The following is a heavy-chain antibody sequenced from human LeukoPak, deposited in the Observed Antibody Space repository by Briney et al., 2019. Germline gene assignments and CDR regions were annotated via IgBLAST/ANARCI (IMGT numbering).Heavy chain of an antibody. Sequence: ASVKVSCKASGYTFTGYYMHWVRQAPGKGLEWMGGFDPEDGETIYAQKFQGRVTMTEDTSTDTAYMELSSLRSEDTAVYYCATDGRVPAATDYECCYYYMDVWGKGTTVTVSS. CDR1: GYTFTGYY. V-gene: IGHV1-24*01. CDR2: FDPEDGET. D-gene: IGHD2-2*01. J-gene: IGHJ6*03. CDR3: ATDGRVPAATDYECCYYYMDV.